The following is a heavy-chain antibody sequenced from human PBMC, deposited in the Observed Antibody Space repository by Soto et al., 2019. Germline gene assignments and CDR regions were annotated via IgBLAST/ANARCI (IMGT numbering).Heavy chain of an antibody. CDR1: GFSFSSYA. D-gene: IGHD3-3*01. V-gene: IGHV3-23*01. Sequence: PGGSLRLSCTASGFSFSSYAMSWVRQAPRKGLEWVSGISGSGGSTYYADSAKGRFTISRDNSKITLYLQMNSLRAEDTAVYYCAKARPHYDFWSGYSSPTDYWGQGTLVTVSS. CDR2: ISGSGGST. CDR3: AKARPHYDFWSGYSSPTDY. J-gene: IGHJ4*02.